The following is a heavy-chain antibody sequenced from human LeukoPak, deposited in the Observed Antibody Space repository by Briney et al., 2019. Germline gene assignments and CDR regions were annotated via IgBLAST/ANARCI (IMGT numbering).Heavy chain of an antibody. Sequence: PGGSLRLSCAASGFTFSTYAMSWVRQAPGKRLEWIGSIYYSGSTYYYPSLKSRVIISVDTSKNQFSLKLNSVTAADTAVYYCARHEGMATITPFDYWGQGTLVTVSS. CDR3: ARHEGMATITPFDY. V-gene: IGHV4-39*01. CDR1: GFTFSTYA. D-gene: IGHD5-12*01. J-gene: IGHJ4*02. CDR2: IYYSGST.